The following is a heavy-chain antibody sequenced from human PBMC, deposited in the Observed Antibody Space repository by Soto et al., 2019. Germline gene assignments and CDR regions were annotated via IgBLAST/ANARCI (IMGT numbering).Heavy chain of an antibody. CDR3: ARLAVAGTGGLVYYYYYGMDV. J-gene: IGHJ6*02. V-gene: IGHV5-51*01. Sequence: PGESLKISCKGFGYMFTTYWIAWVRQMPGKGLEWMGIIFPRDSDTRYSPSFQGQVTISVDKSVSTAYLQWSSLKASDTAMYYCARLAVAGTGGLVYYYYYGMDVWGQGTTVTVSS. CDR2: IFPRDSDT. CDR1: GYMFTTYW. D-gene: IGHD6-19*01.